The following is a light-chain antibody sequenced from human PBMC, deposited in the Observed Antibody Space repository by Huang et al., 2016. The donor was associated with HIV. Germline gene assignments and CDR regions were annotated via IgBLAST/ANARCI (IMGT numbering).Light chain of an antibody. Sequence: DIQMTQSPSSLSASVGDRVTITCQACQDISNYLNWYQQKPGKAPKVLIYHASNLETGVPSRFSGNGSGTDFTFTITSLQPEDIATYYCQQYDNLYTFGQGTKLEIK. CDR1: QDISNY. CDR2: HAS. CDR3: QQYDNLYT. J-gene: IGKJ2*01. V-gene: IGKV1-33*01.